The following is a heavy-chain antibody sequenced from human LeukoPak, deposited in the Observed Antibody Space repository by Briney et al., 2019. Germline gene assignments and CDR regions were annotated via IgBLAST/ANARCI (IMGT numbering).Heavy chain of an antibody. J-gene: IGHJ4*02. Sequence: GGSLRLSCAASGFTFSSYGMHWVRQAPGKGLEWVAVISYDGSNKYYADSVKGRFTISRDNSKNTLYLQMNSLRAEDTAVYYCAKDSAVAGYNFDYWGQGTLVTVSS. CDR3: AKDSAVAGYNFDY. CDR2: ISYDGSNK. CDR1: GFTFSSYG. V-gene: IGHV3-30*18. D-gene: IGHD6-19*01.